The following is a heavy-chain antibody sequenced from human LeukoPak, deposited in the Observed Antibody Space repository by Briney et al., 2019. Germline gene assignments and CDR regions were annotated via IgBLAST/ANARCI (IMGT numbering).Heavy chain of an antibody. CDR2: IYTSGST. V-gene: IGHV4-4*07. Sequence: SETLSLTCTVCGGSISSYYWSWIRQPAGKGLEWIGRIYTSGSTNYNPSLKSRVTISVDTSKNQFSLKLSSVTAADTAVYYCASGLRYFDLYYWGQGTLVTVSS. CDR3: ASGLRYFDLYY. CDR1: GGSISSYY. J-gene: IGHJ4*02. D-gene: IGHD3-9*01.